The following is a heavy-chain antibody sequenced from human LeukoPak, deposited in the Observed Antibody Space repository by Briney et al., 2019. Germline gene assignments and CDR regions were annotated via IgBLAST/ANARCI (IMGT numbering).Heavy chain of an antibody. J-gene: IGHJ3*02. CDR3: ARDEAWSYYYGSGSQLDAFDI. V-gene: IGHV3-48*04. CDR1: GFTFSSYS. Sequence: PGGSLRLSCAASGFTFSSYSMNWVRQAPGKGLEWVSYISSSSSTIYYADSVKGRFTISRDNAKNSLYLQMNSLRAEDTAVYYCARDEAWSYYYGSGSQLDAFDIWGQGTMVTVSS. CDR2: ISSSSSTI. D-gene: IGHD3-10*01.